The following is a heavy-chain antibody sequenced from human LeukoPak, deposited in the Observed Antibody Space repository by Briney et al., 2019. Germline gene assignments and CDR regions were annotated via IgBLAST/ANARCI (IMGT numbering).Heavy chain of an antibody. CDR2: IKQDGSEK. D-gene: IGHD6-19*01. CDR1: GFTFSSHY. Sequence: GGSLRLSCAASGFTFSSHYMHWVRQAPGKGLEWVANIKQDGSEKYYVDSVKGRFTISRDNAKNSLYLQMNSLRAEDTAVYYCADIAVAGTPFDYWGQGTLVTVSS. CDR3: ADIAVAGTPFDY. V-gene: IGHV3-7*01. J-gene: IGHJ4*02.